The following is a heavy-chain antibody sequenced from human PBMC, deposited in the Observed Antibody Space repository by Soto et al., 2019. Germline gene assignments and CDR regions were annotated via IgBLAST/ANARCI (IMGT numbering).Heavy chain of an antibody. CDR3: ARGGGEVVVVWAAAFDI. J-gene: IGHJ3*02. CDR2: INAGNGNT. Sequence: ASVKVSCKASGYPFTSYAMHLVRQAPGQRLEWMGWINAGNGNTKYSQKFQGRVTITRDTSASTAYMELSSLRSEDTAVYYCARGGGEVVVVWAAAFDIWGQGTMVTVSS. D-gene: IGHD2-15*01. V-gene: IGHV1-3*01. CDR1: GYPFTSYA.